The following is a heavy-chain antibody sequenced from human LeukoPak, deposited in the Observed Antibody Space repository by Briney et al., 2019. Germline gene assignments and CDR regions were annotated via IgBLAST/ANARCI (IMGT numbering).Heavy chain of an antibody. CDR2: MNPNSGNT. CDR1: GYTFTSYD. V-gene: IGHV1-8*01. Sequence: VASVKVSCKASGYTFTSYDINWVRQATGQGLEWMGWMNPNSGNTGYAQKFQGRVTMTRNTSISTAYMELSSLRSEDTAVYYCARAEIAAAANDYWGQGTLVTVSS. CDR3: ARAEIAAAANDY. D-gene: IGHD6-13*01. J-gene: IGHJ4*02.